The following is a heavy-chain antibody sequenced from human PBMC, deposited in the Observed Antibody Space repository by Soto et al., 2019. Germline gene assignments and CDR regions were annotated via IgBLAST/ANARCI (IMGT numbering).Heavy chain of an antibody. CDR1: GGSISSGDYC. D-gene: IGHD5-12*01. CDR3: ARGVDSGYDIYYYGIDV. J-gene: IGHJ6*02. V-gene: IGHV4-30-4*01. CDR2: IYYSGST. Sequence: SETLSLTCTVSGGSISSGDYCWSWIRQPPGKGLEWIGYIYYSGSTYYNPSLKSRVTISVDTSKNQFSLKLSSVTAADTAVYYCARGVDSGYDIYYYGIDVWGQGTTVTVSS.